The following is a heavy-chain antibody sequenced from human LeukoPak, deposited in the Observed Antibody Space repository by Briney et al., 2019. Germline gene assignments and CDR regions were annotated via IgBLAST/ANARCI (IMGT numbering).Heavy chain of an antibody. CDR2: ISGSGGST. J-gene: IGHJ4*02. CDR1: GFTFSSYA. V-gene: IGHV3-23*01. D-gene: IGHD6-13*01. Sequence: PGGSLRLSCAASGFTFSSYAMSWVRQAPGKGLEWVSAISGSGGSTYYADSVKGRFTISRDNSKNTLYLQMNSLGAEDTAVYYCAKSFRAAAGMFGDYWGQGTLVTVSS. CDR3: AKSFRAAAGMFGDY.